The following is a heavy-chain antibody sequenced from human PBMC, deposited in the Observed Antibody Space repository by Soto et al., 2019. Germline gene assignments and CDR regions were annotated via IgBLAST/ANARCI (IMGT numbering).Heavy chain of an antibody. V-gene: IGHV3-23*01. J-gene: IGHJ4*02. D-gene: IGHD3-3*01. CDR3: AKRDYDFWSGYYGKVLD. CDR2: ISGSGGST. CDR1: GFTFSSYA. Sequence: GGSLRLSCAASGFTFSSYAMSWVRQAPGKGLEWVSAISGSGGSTYYADSVKGRFTISRDNSKNTLYLQMNSLRAEDTAVYYCAKRDYDFWSGYYGKVLDWGQGTLVTVSS.